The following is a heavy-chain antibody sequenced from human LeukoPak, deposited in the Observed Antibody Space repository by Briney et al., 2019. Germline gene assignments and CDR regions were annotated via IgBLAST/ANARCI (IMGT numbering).Heavy chain of an antibody. Sequence: SETLSLTCTVSGGSISSSSYYWGWIRQPPGKGLEWIGSIYYSGSTYYNPPLKSRVTISVDTSKNQFSLKLSSVTAADTAVYYCARQYVGAAYYYYYYMDVWGKGTTVTVSS. J-gene: IGHJ6*03. CDR2: IYYSGST. CDR1: GGSISSSSYY. V-gene: IGHV4-39*01. D-gene: IGHD1-26*01. CDR3: ARQYVGAAYYYYYYMDV.